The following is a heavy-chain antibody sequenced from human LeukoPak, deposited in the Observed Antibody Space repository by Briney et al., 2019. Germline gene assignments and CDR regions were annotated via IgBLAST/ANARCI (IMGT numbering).Heavy chain of an antibody. CDR2: INHSGST. CDR3: ARGRIVGATYFDY. V-gene: IGHV4-34*01. J-gene: IGHJ4*02. CDR1: GGSFSGYY. D-gene: IGHD1-26*01. Sequence: KPSETLSLTCAVYGGSFSGYYWSWIHQPPGKGLEWIGEINHSGSTNYNPSLKSRVTISVDTSKNQFSLKLSSVTAADTAVYYCARGRIVGATYFDYWGQGTLVTVSS.